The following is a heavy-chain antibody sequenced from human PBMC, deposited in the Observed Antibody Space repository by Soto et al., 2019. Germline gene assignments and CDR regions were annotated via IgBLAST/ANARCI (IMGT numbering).Heavy chain of an antibody. CDR1: GYTFSSYG. CDR3: AREDSVGYYYGMDV. Sequence: GASVKVSCKASGYTFSSYGISWVRQAPGQGLEWMGWISAYNGNTNYAQKLQGRVTMTTDASTSTAYMELRSLRSDDTAVYYCAREDSVGYYYGMDVWGQGTTVTVSS. V-gene: IGHV1-18*01. CDR2: ISAYNGNT. J-gene: IGHJ6*02.